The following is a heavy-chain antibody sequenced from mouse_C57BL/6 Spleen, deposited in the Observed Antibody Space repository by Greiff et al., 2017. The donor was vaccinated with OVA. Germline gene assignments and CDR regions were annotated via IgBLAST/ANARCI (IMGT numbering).Heavy chain of an antibody. D-gene: IGHD1-1*01. CDR1: GYSITSGYY. V-gene: IGHV3-6*01. Sequence: EVQLVESGPGLVKPSQSLSLTCSVTGYSITSGYYWNWIRQFPGNKLEWMGYISYDGSNNYNPSLKNRISITRDTSKNQFFLKLNSVTTEDTATYYCARDTTGEWFAYWGQGTLVTVSA. CDR3: ARDTTGEWFAY. J-gene: IGHJ3*01. CDR2: ISYDGSN.